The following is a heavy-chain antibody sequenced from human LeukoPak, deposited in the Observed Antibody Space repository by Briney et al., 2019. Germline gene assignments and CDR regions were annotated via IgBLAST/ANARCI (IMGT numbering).Heavy chain of an antibody. CDR1: GGSFSGYY. Sequence: SETPSLTCAVYGGSFSGYYWSWIRQPPGKGLEWIGEINHSGSTNYNPSLKSRVTISVDTSKNQFSLKLSSVTAADTAVYYCARGFRRGPWYSYGLYFDYWGQGTLVTVSS. CDR2: INHSGST. CDR3: ARGFRRGPWYSYGLYFDY. J-gene: IGHJ4*02. D-gene: IGHD5-18*01. V-gene: IGHV4-34*01.